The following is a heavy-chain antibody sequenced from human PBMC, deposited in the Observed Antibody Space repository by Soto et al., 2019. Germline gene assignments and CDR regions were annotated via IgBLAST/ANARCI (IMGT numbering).Heavy chain of an antibody. D-gene: IGHD2-8*01. CDR3: ARDGGVLYSKEGGMDV. V-gene: IGHV3-21*01. CDR1: GFTFSSYS. J-gene: IGHJ6*02. CDR2: ISSSSSYI. Sequence: PGGSLRLSCAASGFTFSSYSMNWVRQAPGKGLEWVSSISSSSSYIYYADSVKGRFTISRDNAKNSLYLQMNSLRAEDTAVYYCARDGGVLYSKEGGMDVWGQGTTVTVSS.